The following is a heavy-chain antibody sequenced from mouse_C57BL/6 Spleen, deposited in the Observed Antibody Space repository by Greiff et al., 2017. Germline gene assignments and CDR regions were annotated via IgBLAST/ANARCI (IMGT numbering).Heavy chain of an antibody. CDR2: IYPSDSET. J-gene: IGHJ3*01. V-gene: IGHV1-61*01. D-gene: IGHD3-3*01. Sequence: VQLQQPGAELVRPGSSVKLSCKASGYTFTSYWMDWVKQRPGQGLEWIGNIYPSDSETHYNQKFKDKATLTVDKSSSTAYMQLSSLTSEDSAVYYCARRGGDAWFAYGGQGTLVTVSA. CDR1: GYTFTSYW. CDR3: ARRGGDAWFAY.